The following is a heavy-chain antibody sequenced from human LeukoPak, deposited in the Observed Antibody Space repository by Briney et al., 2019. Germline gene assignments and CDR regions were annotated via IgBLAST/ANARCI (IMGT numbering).Heavy chain of an antibody. D-gene: IGHD3-9*01. CDR3: ARQYYDILTGYYKDAFDI. V-gene: IGHV4-34*01. Sequence: PSETLSLTCAVYGGSFSGYYWSWIRQPPGKGLEWIGEINHSGSTNYNPSLKSRVTISVDTSKNQFSLKLSSVTAADTAVYYCARQYYDILTGYYKDAFDIWGQGTMVTVSS. J-gene: IGHJ3*02. CDR1: GGSFSGYY. CDR2: INHSGST.